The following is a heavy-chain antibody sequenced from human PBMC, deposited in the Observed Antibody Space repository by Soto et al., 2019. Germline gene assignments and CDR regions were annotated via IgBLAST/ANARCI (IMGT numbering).Heavy chain of an antibody. CDR2: IYYSGST. CDR3: ARHMGLGDGYNDAFDI. V-gene: IGHV4-39*01. Sequence: SETLSLTCTVSGGSISSSSYYWGWIRQPPGKGLEWIGSIYYSGSTYYNPSLKSRVTISVDTSKNQFSLKLSSVTAADTAVYYCARHMGLGDGYNDAFDIWGQGTMVTVSS. J-gene: IGHJ3*02. CDR1: GGSISSSSYY. D-gene: IGHD5-12*01.